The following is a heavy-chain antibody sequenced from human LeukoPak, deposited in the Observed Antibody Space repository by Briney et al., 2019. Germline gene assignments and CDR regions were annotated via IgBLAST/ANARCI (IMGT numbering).Heavy chain of an antibody. J-gene: IGHJ4*02. CDR3: ARRVYSNYVFDY. Sequence: PSETLSLTCTVSGGSISSYYWSWIRQPPAKGLEWIGYIYYSGSTNYNPSLKSRATISVDTSKNQFSLKLSSVTAADTAVYYCARRVYSNYVFDYWGQGTLVTVSS. CDR1: GGSISSYY. CDR2: IYYSGST. V-gene: IGHV4-59*12. D-gene: IGHD4-11*01.